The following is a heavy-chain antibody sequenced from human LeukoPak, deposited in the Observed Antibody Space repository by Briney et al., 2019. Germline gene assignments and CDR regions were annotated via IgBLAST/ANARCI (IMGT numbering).Heavy chain of an antibody. CDR1: GFTFDDYG. CDR3: ASGRMRWLQYTDLDY. D-gene: IGHD5-24*01. J-gene: IGHJ4*02. V-gene: IGHV3-20*04. Sequence: GASLRLSCAASGFTFDDYGMSWVRQAPGKGLEWVSGINWNGGSTGYADSVKGRFTISRDNAKNSLYLQMNSLRAEDTAVYYCASGRMRWLQYTDLDYWGQGTLVTVSS. CDR2: INWNGGST.